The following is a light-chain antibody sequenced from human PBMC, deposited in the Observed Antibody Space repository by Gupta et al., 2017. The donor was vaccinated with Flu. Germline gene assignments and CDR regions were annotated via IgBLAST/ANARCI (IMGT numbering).Light chain of an antibody. CDR3: QTWDSNYGV. CDR2: QDT. Sequence: SPGQTASITCSGNNLGNKYACWYQQKPGQSPTRVIYQDTKRPSGIPERFSGSNSGSTATLTISGTQAMDEADYFCQTWDSNYGVFGGGTKLTVL. CDR1: NLGNKY. V-gene: IGLV3-1*01. J-gene: IGLJ3*02.